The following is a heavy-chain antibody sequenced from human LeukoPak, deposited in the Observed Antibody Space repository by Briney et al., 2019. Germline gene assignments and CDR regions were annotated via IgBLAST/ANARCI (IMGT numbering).Heavy chain of an antibody. CDR1: GFTFSSYA. D-gene: IGHD6-13*01. J-gene: IGHJ4*02. Sequence: QPGRSLRLSCAASGFTFSSYAMHWVRQAPGKGLEWVAVISYDGSNKYYADSVKGRFTISRDNSKNTLYLQMNSLRAEDTAVYYCARVDSSSWYPGFDYWGQGTLVTVSS. CDR2: ISYDGSNK. V-gene: IGHV3-30*04. CDR3: ARVDSSSWYPGFDY.